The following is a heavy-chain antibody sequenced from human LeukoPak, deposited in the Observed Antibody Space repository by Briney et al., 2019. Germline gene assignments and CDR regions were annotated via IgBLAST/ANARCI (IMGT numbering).Heavy chain of an antibody. V-gene: IGHV3-23*01. CDR2: ISGSGGST. J-gene: IGHJ4*02. CDR1: GFTFSSYA. CDR3: AKDGLPMATITHFDY. Sequence: GGSLRPSCAASGFTFSSYAMSWVRQAPGKGLEWVSAISGSGGSTYYADSVKGRFTISRDNSKNTLYLQMNSLRAEDTAVYYCAKDGLPMATITHFDYWGQGTLVTVSS. D-gene: IGHD5-24*01.